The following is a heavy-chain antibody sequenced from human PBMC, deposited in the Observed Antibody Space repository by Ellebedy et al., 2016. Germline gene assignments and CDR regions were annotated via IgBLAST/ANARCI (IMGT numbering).Heavy chain of an antibody. D-gene: IGHD1-1*01. CDR2: IYSSGTT. V-gene: IGHV4-39*07. Sequence: SETLSLTCTVSGGSISSSPSYWAWVRQPPGKGLEWIGSIYSSGTTSYNPSLKGRLTMSVDTSKNQFSLKMSSVTAADTAVYYCSRDTQYLGTHFDYWGQGTLVTVSS. J-gene: IGHJ4*02. CDR3: SRDTQYLGTHFDY. CDR1: GGSISSSPSY.